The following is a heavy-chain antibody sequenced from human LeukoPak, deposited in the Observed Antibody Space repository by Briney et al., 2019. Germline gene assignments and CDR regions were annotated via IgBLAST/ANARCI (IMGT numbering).Heavy chain of an antibody. D-gene: IGHD3/OR15-3a*01. J-gene: IGHJ3*02. CDR1: GFTFNAYW. Sequence: GGSLRLSCAASGFTFNAYWMSWVRQAPGKGLEWVANMNQDGSQIYYVGSVKGRFTVSRDSAKHSLYLHMNSLRAEDTAVYYCARDTYGLYSFDMWGHGTMVTVSS. CDR2: MNQDGSQI. V-gene: IGHV3-7*01. CDR3: ARDTYGLYSFDM.